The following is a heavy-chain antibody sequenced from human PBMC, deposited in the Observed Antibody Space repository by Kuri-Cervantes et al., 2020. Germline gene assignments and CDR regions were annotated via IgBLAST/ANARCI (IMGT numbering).Heavy chain of an antibody. D-gene: IGHD1-26*01. CDR2: VYHSGDT. J-gene: IGHJ4*02. CDR3: ARDSGSFSRNFFNF. V-gene: IGHV4-59*01. Sequence: SQTLSLTCAVYGGSFSGYYWSWIRQPPGKGLEWIGFVYHSGDTNYNPSLKSRVTMSVDTSKNQFSLKLSSVTAADTAFYFCARDSGSFSRNFFNFWGQGTLVTVSS. CDR1: GGSFSGYY.